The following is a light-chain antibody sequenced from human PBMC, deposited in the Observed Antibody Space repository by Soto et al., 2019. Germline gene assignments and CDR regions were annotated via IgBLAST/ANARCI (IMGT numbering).Light chain of an antibody. CDR1: QSVSNY. V-gene: IGKV3-11*01. CDR2: ATT. CDR3: QQRGSWPQCT. Sequence: ENVLTQSPATLSLSPGERATLSCRASQSVSNYLARYQQKPGQAPRLLIYATTNRATGIPARFSGSGSGTDFTLTISGTEPEDFSVSYCQQRGSWPQCTIGGGTKVEIK. J-gene: IGKJ4*01.